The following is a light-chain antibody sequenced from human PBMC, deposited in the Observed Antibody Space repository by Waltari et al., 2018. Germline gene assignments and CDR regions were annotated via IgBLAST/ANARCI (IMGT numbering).Light chain of an antibody. J-gene: IGKJ4*01. Sequence: DIQLTQSPYFLSASVGDRVTITCRASQGIGSYLAWYQQKPGKAPTLLIYAASTLQSGVPSRFSGSYSGTEFTLTISSLQPEDFASYFCQQLHSYPRTFGGGTKMEI. V-gene: IGKV1-9*01. CDR2: AAS. CDR1: QGIGSY. CDR3: QQLHSYPRT.